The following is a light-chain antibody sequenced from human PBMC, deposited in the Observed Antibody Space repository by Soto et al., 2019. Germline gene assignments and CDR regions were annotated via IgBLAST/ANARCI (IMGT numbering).Light chain of an antibody. V-gene: IGKV1-6*01. CDR1: QGIVNA. J-gene: IGKJ1*01. Sequence: AIQMTQSPSSLSASVGDIVTISCRAIQGIVNALVWYQQKPGKPPKVLMYGSSNLQTGVPQRFSGSASGTDFTLAIRRLQPEDSATHYCLQDIXYPWRFGQGTKX. CDR3: LQDIXYPWR. CDR2: GSS.